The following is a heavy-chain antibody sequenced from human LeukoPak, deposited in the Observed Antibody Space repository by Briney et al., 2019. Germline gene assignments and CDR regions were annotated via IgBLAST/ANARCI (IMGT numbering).Heavy chain of an antibody. CDR2: IRSKGYGGTA. V-gene: IGHV3-49*04. Sequence: GGSLRLSCAASGFTFGDYAMSWDRQAPGKGLEWVGFIRSKGYGGTAEYAASVKGRFSISREDSKNIAYLQMNSLKAEDTALYYCARQYGDYAFDYWGQGTLVTVSS. CDR3: ARQYGDYAFDY. CDR1: GFTFGDYA. D-gene: IGHD4-17*01. J-gene: IGHJ4*02.